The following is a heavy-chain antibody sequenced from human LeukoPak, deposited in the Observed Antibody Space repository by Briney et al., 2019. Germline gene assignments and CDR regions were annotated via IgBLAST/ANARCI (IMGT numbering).Heavy chain of an antibody. V-gene: IGHV3-74*01. CDR2: INGDGSNR. Sequence: GGSLRLSCAASGFTFSSSWMHWVRQAPGKGLVWVSRINGDGSNRNYADSVKGRFTISRDNAKNALYLQMDSLRAEDTAVYYCARDDGSYYVWGQGALVTVSS. CDR3: ARDDGSYYV. CDR1: GFTFSSSW. J-gene: IGHJ4*02. D-gene: IGHD1-26*01.